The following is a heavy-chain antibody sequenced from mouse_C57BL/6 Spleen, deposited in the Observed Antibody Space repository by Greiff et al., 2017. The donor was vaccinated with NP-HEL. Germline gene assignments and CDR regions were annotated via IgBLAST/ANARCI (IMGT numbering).Heavy chain of an antibody. V-gene: IGHV5-4*01. Sequence: EVHLVESGGGLVKPGGSLKLSCAASGLTFSSYAMSWVRQTPEKRLEWVATISDGGRYTYYPDNVKGRFTISRDNAKNNLYLQMSHLKSEDTAMYYCARGGGFAYWGQGTLVTVSA. J-gene: IGHJ3*01. CDR2: ISDGGRYT. CDR3: ARGGGFAY. CDR1: GLTFSSYA.